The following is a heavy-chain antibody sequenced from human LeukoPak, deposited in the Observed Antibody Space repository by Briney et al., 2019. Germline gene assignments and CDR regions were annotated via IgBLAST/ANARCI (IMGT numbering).Heavy chain of an antibody. J-gene: IGHJ6*02. CDR1: GGSVSSGSYY. Sequence: PSETLSLTCTVSGGSVSSGSYYWSWIRQPPGKGLEWIGYIYYSGSTNYNPSLKSRVTISVDTSKNQFSLKLSSVTAADTAVYYCNALGSTSSIPPMDVWGQGTTVTVSS. V-gene: IGHV4-61*01. CDR3: NALGSTSSIPPMDV. D-gene: IGHD2-2*01. CDR2: IYYSGST.